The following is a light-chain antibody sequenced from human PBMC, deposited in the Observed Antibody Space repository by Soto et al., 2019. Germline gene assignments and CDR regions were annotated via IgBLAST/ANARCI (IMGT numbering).Light chain of an antibody. J-gene: IGKJ1*01. CDR1: QSISSW. Sequence: DIQMTQSPSTLSASEGDRVTITCRASQSISSWLAWYQQKPGKAPKLLIYKASSLESGVPSRFSGSGFGTEFSPTISSLQPDDFGSYYCQHMRTFGQGTKVDIK. V-gene: IGKV1-5*03. CDR3: QHMRT. CDR2: KAS.